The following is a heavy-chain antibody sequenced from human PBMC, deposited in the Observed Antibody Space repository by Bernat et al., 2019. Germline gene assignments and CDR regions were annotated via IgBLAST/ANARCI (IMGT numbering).Heavy chain of an antibody. CDR2: IYSGGST. CDR1: GFTVSSNY. J-gene: IGHJ6*03. D-gene: IGHD2-2*01. V-gene: IGHV3-53*05. Sequence: EVQLVETGGGLIQPGGSLRLSCAASGFTVSSNYMSWVRQAPGKGLEWVSVIYSGGSTYYADSVKGRFTISRDNSKNTLYLQMNSLRAEDTAVYYCGGGGSLPAAMPAYYYYYMDVWGKGTTVTVSS. CDR3: GGGGSLPAAMPAYYYYYMDV.